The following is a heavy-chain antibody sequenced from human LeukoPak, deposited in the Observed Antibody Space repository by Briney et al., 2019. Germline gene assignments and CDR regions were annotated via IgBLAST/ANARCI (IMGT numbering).Heavy chain of an antibody. Sequence: PGGSLRLSCAASGFTFSSYWMHWVRQAPGTGLVWVSRINSDGSSTSYADSVKGRFTISRDNAKNTLYLQMNSLRAEDTAVYYCARDVYYDFWSGYSDYWGQGTLVTVSS. V-gene: IGHV3-74*01. J-gene: IGHJ4*02. CDR1: GFTFSSYW. D-gene: IGHD3-3*01. CDR2: INSDGSST. CDR3: ARDVYYDFWSGYSDY.